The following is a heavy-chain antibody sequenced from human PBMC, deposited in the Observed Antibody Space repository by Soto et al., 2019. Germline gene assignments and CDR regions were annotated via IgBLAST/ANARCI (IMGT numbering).Heavy chain of an antibody. V-gene: IGHV3-30-3*01. D-gene: IGHD6-6*01. J-gene: IGHJ1*01. Sequence: GGSLRLSCVASGFIFSDYAMHWARQAPGKGLVWVALISPDGGNQYYSESARGRFTISRDNSKNTLYLQMNDLRPDDTALYYCARENSRIAPRLFQHWGNGSQVTVSS. CDR1: GFIFSDYA. CDR3: ARENSRIAPRLFQH. CDR2: ISPDGGNQ.